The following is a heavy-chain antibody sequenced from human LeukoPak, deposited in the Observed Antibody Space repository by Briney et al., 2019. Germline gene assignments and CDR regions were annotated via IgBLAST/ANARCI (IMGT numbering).Heavy chain of an antibody. D-gene: IGHD3-3*01. CDR1: GVSISSSSYY. CDR3: ARGITMFEVHNWFDP. Sequence: SETLSLTCTVSGVSISSSSYYWSWLRQPPGKGLEWIVSMYYSGSTYYNPSLKSRVTISVDTSKNQFSLKLSSVTAADTAVYYCARGITMFEVHNWFDPWGQGTLVTVSS. CDR2: MYYSGST. J-gene: IGHJ5*02. V-gene: IGHV4-39*07.